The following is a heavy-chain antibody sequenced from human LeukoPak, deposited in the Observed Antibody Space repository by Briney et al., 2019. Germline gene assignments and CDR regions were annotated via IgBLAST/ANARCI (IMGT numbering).Heavy chain of an antibody. Sequence: ASVTVSFKASGGTFISYAISWVRQAPGQGLEWMGGIIPIFGTANYAQKLQGRVTMTTDTSTSTAYMELRSLRSDDTAVYYCARDLDTIVVVPAAILYYYYGIDVWGQGTTVTVSS. V-gene: IGHV1-69*05. CDR3: ARDLDTIVVVPAAILYYYYGIDV. CDR1: GGTFISYA. D-gene: IGHD2-2*01. CDR2: IIPIFGTA. J-gene: IGHJ6*02.